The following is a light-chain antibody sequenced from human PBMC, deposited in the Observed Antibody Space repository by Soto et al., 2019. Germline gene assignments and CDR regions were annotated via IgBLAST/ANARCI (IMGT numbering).Light chain of an antibody. J-gene: IGKJ5*01. Sequence: EMVLTQSPGTLSLSPGERATLSCRASQSISSNSLAWYQQKPGQAPRLFIYRASSRATGIPDRFSGSGSGTHFTLTISRLEPEDFALYYCQQYGSSPRITFGQGTRLEIK. CDR1: QSISSNS. CDR2: RAS. V-gene: IGKV3-20*01. CDR3: QQYGSSPRIT.